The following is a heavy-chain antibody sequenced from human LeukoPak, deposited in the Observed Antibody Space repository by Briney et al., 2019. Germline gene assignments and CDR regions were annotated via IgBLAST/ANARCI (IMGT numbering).Heavy chain of an antibody. CDR1: GFIYSHYG. Sequence: GRSLRLSCAASGFIYSHYGMHWVRQAPGKGLEWVAFIGSDESNRCYAGSVKGRFTISRDNSQNTLFLQMNSLRAEDTVMYCWGRDVQRGFDYSNSLEYWGHGTLVTVS. CDR3: GRDVQRGFDYSNSLEY. D-gene: IGHD4-11*01. V-gene: IGHV3-33*01. CDR2: IGSDESNR. J-gene: IGHJ4*01.